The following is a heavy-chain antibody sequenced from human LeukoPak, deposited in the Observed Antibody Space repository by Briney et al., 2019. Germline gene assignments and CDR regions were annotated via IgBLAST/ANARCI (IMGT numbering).Heavy chain of an antibody. J-gene: IGHJ3*02. CDR1: GGSISSGDYY. CDR2: IYYSGST. V-gene: IGHV4-30-4*01. D-gene: IGHD4-17*01. CDR3: ARARGCGDYPSCAFDI. Sequence: SETLSLTCTVSGGSISSGDYYWSWICQPPGKGLEWIGYIYYSGSTYYNPSLKSRVTISVDTSKNQFSLKLSSVTAADTAVYYCARARGCGDYPSCAFDIWGQGTMVTVSS.